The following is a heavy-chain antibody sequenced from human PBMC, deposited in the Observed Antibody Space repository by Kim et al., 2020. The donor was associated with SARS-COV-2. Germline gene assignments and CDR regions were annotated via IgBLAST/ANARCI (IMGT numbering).Heavy chain of an antibody. D-gene: IGHD3-16*01. CDR1: GGSINNVGYS. Sequence: SETLSLTFAVSGGSINNVGYSWSWIRQLPGMGLEWIGYIYDSGTTYYSPSLKSRVTISLDRSRTQFFLNLNSVTAADTAVYYCARGSYASGMDVWGQGTAVTVSS. CDR3: ARGSYASGMDV. J-gene: IGHJ6*02. V-gene: IGHV4-30-2*01. CDR2: IYDSGTT.